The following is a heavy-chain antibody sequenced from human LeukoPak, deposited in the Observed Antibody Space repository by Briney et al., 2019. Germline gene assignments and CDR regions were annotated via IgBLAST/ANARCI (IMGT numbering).Heavy chain of an antibody. Sequence: SETLSLTCTVSGGSISSSSYYWGWIRQPPGKGLEWIGSIYYSGSTYYNPSLKSRVTISVDTSKNQFSLKLSSVTPADTAVYYCARRGYSGYDPSWFDPWGQGTLVTVSS. J-gene: IGHJ5*02. V-gene: IGHV4-39*01. D-gene: IGHD5-12*01. CDR3: ARRGYSGYDPSWFDP. CDR2: IYYSGST. CDR1: GGSISSSSYY.